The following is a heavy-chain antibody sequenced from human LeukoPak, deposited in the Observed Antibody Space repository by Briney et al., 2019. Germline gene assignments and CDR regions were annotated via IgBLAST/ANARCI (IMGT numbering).Heavy chain of an antibody. CDR2: ISPSGNT. J-gene: IGHJ4*02. Sequence: NPSETLSLTCTVSGGSITSSSYHWGWIRQPPGKSLEWVGEISPSGNTQYNPSLKSRVTISLDASKSQFYLKLNSVTAADTAVYYCARRVRSADYRLDYWGQGTLVTVSS. CDR1: GGSITSSSYH. D-gene: IGHD4-11*01. V-gene: IGHV4-39*07. CDR3: ARRVRSADYRLDY.